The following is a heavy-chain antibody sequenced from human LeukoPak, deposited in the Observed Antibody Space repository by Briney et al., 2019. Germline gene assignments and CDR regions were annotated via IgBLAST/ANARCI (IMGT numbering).Heavy chain of an antibody. CDR2: INPNSGDT. V-gene: IGHV1-2*02. Sequence: ASVKVSCKASGYTFTGYYMHWVRQAPGQGLEWMGWINPNSGDTNYAQKFQGRVTMTRDTSISTAYMELSRLRSDDTAVYYCARGRVDIVVVIPNDFDYCGQGTLVTVSS. CDR3: ARGRVDIVVVIPNDFDY. D-gene: IGHD2-15*01. CDR1: GYTFTGYY. J-gene: IGHJ4*02.